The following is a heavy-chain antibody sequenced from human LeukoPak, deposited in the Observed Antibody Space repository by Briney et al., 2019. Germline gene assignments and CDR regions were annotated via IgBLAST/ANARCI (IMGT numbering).Heavy chain of an antibody. V-gene: IGHV3-48*03. CDR1: GFTFSNYE. CDR2: ISSSGSTT. CDR3: AVYRGKSSRDFDL. D-gene: IGHD2-8*01. Sequence: GGSLRLSCAASGFTFSNYEMNWVRQGPGKGLEWISYISSSGSTTYYADSVKGRFTISRDNAKNSLYLQMNSLRAEDTALHYCAVYRGKSSRDFDLWGRGTLVTVSS. J-gene: IGHJ2*01.